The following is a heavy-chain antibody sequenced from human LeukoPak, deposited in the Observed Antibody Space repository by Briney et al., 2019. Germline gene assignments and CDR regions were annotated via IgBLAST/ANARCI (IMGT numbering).Heavy chain of an antibody. J-gene: IGHJ4*02. V-gene: IGHV3-23*01. CDR3: ATDYYDSSGSYTVDH. Sequence: GGSLRLSCAASGFTFSSYAMSWVRQAPGKGLEWVSSTSGSGGSADYADSVKGRFTISRDNSKNTLSLQMNGLRAEDTALYYCATDYYDSSGSYTVDHWGQGTQVTVSS. D-gene: IGHD3-22*01. CDR2: TSGSGGSA. CDR1: GFTFSSYA.